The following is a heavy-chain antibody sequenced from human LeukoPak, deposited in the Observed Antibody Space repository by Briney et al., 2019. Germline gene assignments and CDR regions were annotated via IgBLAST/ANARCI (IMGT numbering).Heavy chain of an antibody. CDR1: GFTFSTYS. CDR3: ARDDDGDNPPDY. Sequence: GGSLRLSCAASGFTFSTYSMNWVRQAPGKGLEWVSFISTGSSTIYYADSVKGRFTISRDNAKSSLFLQMNSLRDEDTAVYYCARDDDGDNPPDYWGQGTLVTGSS. J-gene: IGHJ4*02. CDR2: ISTGSSTI. D-gene: IGHD4-17*01. V-gene: IGHV3-48*02.